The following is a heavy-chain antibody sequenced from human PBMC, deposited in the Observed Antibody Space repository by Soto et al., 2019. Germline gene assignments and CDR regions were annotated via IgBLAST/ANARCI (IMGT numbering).Heavy chain of an antibody. Sequence: PSETLSLTCTVSGDSISSGTHYWNWIRQHPGKGLEWIGYISSSGNSYYSPSLKSRVFMSVDTSKNLFSLKLSSVTAADTAIYYCVWRVTSIYNYFDSWGQGTQVTVSS. CDR2: ISSSGNS. CDR1: GDSISSGTHY. V-gene: IGHV4-31*03. D-gene: IGHD4-4*01. CDR3: VWRVTSIYNYFDS. J-gene: IGHJ4*02.